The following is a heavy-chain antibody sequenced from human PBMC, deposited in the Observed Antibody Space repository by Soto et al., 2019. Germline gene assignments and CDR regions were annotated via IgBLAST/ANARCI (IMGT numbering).Heavy chain of an antibody. Sequence: QVRLVQSGAEVKKPGSSVKASCKTSGGTFSTSAISWVRQAPGQGLEWMGGIIPIFGTANYAQKFQGRVSITADKSTSTAYMELSSLTSEDTAVYYWASGEVRGGGDVGGQGTTVTVSS. CDR3: ASGEVRGGGDV. D-gene: IGHD3-10*01. CDR1: GGTFSTSA. CDR2: IIPIFGTA. V-gene: IGHV1-69*06. J-gene: IGHJ6*02.